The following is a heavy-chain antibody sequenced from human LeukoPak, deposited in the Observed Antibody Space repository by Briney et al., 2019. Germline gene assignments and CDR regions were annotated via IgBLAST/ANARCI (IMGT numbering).Heavy chain of an antibody. CDR2: IYYSGST. D-gene: IGHD6-19*01. V-gene: IGHV4-59*12. Sequence: KPSETLSLTCTVSGGSISSYYWSWIRQPPGKGLEWIGNIYYSGSTYYNPSLKSRVTISVDTSKNQFSLKLSSVTAADTAVYYCASEASGWYLDQLDYWGQGTLVTVSS. CDR3: ASEASGWYLDQLDY. CDR1: GGSISSYY. J-gene: IGHJ4*02.